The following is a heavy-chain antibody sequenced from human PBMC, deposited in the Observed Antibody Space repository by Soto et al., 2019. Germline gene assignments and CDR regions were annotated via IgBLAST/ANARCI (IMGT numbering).Heavy chain of an antibody. J-gene: IGHJ5*02. Sequence: ASVKVSCKASGYTFTGYYMHWVRQAPGQGLEWMGWINPNSGGTNYAQKFQGWVTMTRDTSISTAYMELSRLRSDDTAVYYCAREVRRRSSTGWFDTWGQGTLVTVSS. V-gene: IGHV1-2*04. D-gene: IGHD6-6*01. CDR3: AREVRRRSSTGWFDT. CDR2: INPNSGGT. CDR1: GYTFTGYY.